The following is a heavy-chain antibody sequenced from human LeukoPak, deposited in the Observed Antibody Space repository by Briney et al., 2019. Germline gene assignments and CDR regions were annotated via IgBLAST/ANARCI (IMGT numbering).Heavy chain of an antibody. Sequence: GGSLRLSCAASGFTFSSYGLSWVRQAPGKGLEWVSAISASGGSTYYADSVKGRFTISRDNSKSPLYLQMNSLRAEDTAVYYCAELGITMIGGVWGKGTTVTISS. CDR3: AELGITMIGGV. D-gene: IGHD3-10*02. V-gene: IGHV3-23*01. J-gene: IGHJ6*04. CDR1: GFTFSSYG. CDR2: ISASGGST.